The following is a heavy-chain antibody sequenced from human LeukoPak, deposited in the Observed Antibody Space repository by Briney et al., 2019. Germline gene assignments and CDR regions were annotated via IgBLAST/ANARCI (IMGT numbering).Heavy chain of an antibody. D-gene: IGHD3-10*01. CDR2: ISYDGSNK. CDR3: ARVYYGSGSLYYYYYYMDV. CDR1: GFTFSNYA. J-gene: IGHJ6*03. Sequence: GGSLRLSCAASGFTFSNYALHWVRQAPGKGLEWVAVISYDGSNKFYADSVKGRFTISRDNSKNTLYLQMNSLRAEDTAVYYCARVYYGSGSLYYYYYYMDVWGKGTTVIISS. V-gene: IGHV3-30*14.